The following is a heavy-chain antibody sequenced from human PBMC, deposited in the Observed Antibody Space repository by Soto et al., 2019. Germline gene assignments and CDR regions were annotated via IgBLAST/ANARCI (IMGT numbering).Heavy chain of an antibody. J-gene: IGHJ4*02. CDR3: ARARVTNTWYSARDY. CDR1: GGSISSYY. D-gene: IGHD6-13*01. Sequence: QVQLQESGPGLVKPSETLSLTCTVSGGSISSYYWSWIRQPPVQGLEWIGYIYYSGSTNYNPSLKRRVTISLDTSKTQFSLKLSSVTAADTAVYYCARARVTNTWYSARDYWGQGTLVTFAA. CDR2: IYYSGST. V-gene: IGHV4-59*01.